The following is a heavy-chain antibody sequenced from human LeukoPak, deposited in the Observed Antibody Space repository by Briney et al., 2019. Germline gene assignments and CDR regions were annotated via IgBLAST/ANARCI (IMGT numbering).Heavy chain of an antibody. V-gene: IGHV3-33*08. CDR3: ARVRLRYCSSTSCSRGMDV. J-gene: IGHJ6*02. Sequence: GRSLRLSCAASGFTFSSYAMHWVRQAPGKGLEWVAVIWYDGSNKYYADSVKGRFTVSRDNSKNTLYLQMNSLRAEDTAVYYCARVRLRYCSSTSCSRGMDVWGQGTTVTVSS. D-gene: IGHD2-2*01. CDR2: IWYDGSNK. CDR1: GFTFSSYA.